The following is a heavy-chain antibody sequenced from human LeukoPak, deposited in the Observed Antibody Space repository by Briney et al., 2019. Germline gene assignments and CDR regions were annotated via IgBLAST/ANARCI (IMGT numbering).Heavy chain of an antibody. V-gene: IGHV4-39*01. CDR1: GGSISSSSYY. CDR2: ICYSGST. CDR3: ARRSKRAKNAFDI. J-gene: IGHJ3*02. Sequence: SETLSLTCTVSGGSISSSSYYWGWMRQPPGKGLEWSGSICYSGSTYYNPSLKSRVTISVDTSKNQFSLKLSSVTAADTAVYYCARRSKRAKNAFDIWGQGTMVTVSS.